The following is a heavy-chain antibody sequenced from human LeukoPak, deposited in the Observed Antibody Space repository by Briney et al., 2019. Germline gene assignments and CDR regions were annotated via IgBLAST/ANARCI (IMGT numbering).Heavy chain of an antibody. CDR3: ATDLGGATTTGAFDI. CDR1: RYTVTELS. CDR2: FDPEDGET. V-gene: IGHV1-24*01. D-gene: IGHD1-26*01. Sequence: ASVKVSCKVSRYTVTELSIHWVRQAPGKGLEWMGGFDPEDGETIFAQKFQGRVTMTEDTSTDTAYMELSSLRSEDTAVYYCATDLGGATTTGAFDIWGQGTMVTVSS. J-gene: IGHJ3*02.